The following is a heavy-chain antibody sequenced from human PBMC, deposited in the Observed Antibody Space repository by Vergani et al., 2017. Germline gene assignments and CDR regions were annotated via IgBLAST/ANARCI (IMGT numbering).Heavy chain of an antibody. CDR2: IYYSGST. V-gene: IGHV4-59*12. CDR1: GGSISSYY. D-gene: IGHD3-3*01. CDR3: AREGHYDFWSGYYTDY. Sequence: QVQLQESGPGLVKPSETLSLTCTVSGGSISSYYWSWIRQPPGKGLEWIGYIYYSGSTNYNPSLKSRVTISVDTSKNQFSLKLSSVTAADTAVYYCAREGHYDFWSGYYTDYWGQGTLVTVSS. J-gene: IGHJ4*02.